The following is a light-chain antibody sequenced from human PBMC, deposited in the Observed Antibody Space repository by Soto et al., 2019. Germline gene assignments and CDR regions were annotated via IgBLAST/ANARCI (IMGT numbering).Light chain of an antibody. CDR2: GAS. V-gene: IGKV3-15*01. CDR3: QQDNSWPPT. CDR1: QSVSSK. J-gene: IGKJ5*01. Sequence: EEVMTQSPATLSVSPGARATLSCRASQSVSSKLAWYQQKPGQAPRLLIYGASTRATDIPARFSGSGSGTEFTLSISSLQSEDFAVYYCQQDNSWPPTFGQGTRLEIE.